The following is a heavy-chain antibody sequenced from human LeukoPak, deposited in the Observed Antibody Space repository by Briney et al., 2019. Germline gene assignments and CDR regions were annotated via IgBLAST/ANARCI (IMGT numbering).Heavy chain of an antibody. Sequence: GASVKVSCRASGYTFSGYFMHWVRQPPGQGLGWMGWIYPNSGGTKYAQKFQGRVTMTRDTSISTIYMELSSLRSDDTAVYYCARFSGSSNFDYWGQGTLVTVPS. CDR2: IYPNSGGT. CDR1: GYTFSGYF. J-gene: IGHJ4*02. CDR3: ARFSGSSNFDY. D-gene: IGHD1-26*01. V-gene: IGHV1-2*02.